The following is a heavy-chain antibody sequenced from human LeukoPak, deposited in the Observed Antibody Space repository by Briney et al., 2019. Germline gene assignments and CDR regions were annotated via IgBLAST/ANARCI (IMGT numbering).Heavy chain of an antibody. CDR2: IYYSGST. CDR3: AILYDSSGYYRGNAFDI. J-gene: IGHJ3*02. Sequence: PSETLSLTCTVSGGSISSYYWSWIRQPPGKGLEWIGYIYYSGSTNYNPSLKSRVTISVDTSENQFSLKLSSVTAADTAVYYCAILYDSSGYYRGNAFDIWGQGTMVTVSS. CDR1: GGSISSYY. V-gene: IGHV4-59*01. D-gene: IGHD3-22*01.